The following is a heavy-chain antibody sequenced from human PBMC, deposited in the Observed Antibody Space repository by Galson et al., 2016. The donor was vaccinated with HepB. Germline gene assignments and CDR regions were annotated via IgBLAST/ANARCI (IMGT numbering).Heavy chain of an antibody. CDR2: MSGNGGSI. V-gene: IGHV3-23*01. CDR1: GFTFSKSA. Sequence: SLRLSCAASGFTFSKSAMNWVRQAPGKGLEWVASMSGNGGSIYFADSVKGRFTISRDNSKDTLYLHMNSLRAEDTAIYYCATHLGIRLSWYFFDSWGQGTLVSVSS. CDR3: ATHLGIRLSWYFFDS. J-gene: IGHJ4*02. D-gene: IGHD3-16*01.